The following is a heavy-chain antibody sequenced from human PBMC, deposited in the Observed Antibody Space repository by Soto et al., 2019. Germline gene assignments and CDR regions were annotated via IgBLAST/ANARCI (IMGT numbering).Heavy chain of an antibody. V-gene: IGHV1-69*13. CDR3: ARGDYCSSTSCYPYNWFDP. CDR2: IIPIFGTA. J-gene: IGHJ5*02. Sequence: ASVKVSCKASGGTFSSYAISWVRQAPGQGLEWMGGIIPIFGTANYAQKFQGRVTITADESTSTAYMELSSLRSEDTAVYYCARGDYCSSTSCYPYNWFDPWGQGTLVTVSS. D-gene: IGHD2-2*01. CDR1: GGTFSSYA.